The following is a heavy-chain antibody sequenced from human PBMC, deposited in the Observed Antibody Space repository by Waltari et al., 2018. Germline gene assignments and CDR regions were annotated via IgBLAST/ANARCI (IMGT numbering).Heavy chain of an antibody. Sequence: QVQLVQSGAEVKKPGASVKVSCTVSGYTLTEFSMHWLRQAHGKGLEWMGGFDPEDGETIYAQKFQGRVTMTEDTSTDTAYMELSSLRSEDTAVYYCATTTISSGWHKVFDYWGQGTLVTVSS. V-gene: IGHV1-24*01. J-gene: IGHJ4*02. CDR3: ATTTISSGWHKVFDY. CDR1: GYTLTEFS. D-gene: IGHD6-19*01. CDR2: FDPEDGET.